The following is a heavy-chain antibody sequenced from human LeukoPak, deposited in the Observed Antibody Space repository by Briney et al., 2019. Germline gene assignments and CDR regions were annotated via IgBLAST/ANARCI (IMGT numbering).Heavy chain of an antibody. CDR3: AREGYDSSGYKVDAFDI. D-gene: IGHD3-22*01. CDR1: GFTFSSYW. J-gene: IGHJ3*02. Sequence: GGSLRLSCAASGFTFSSYWMSWVRQAPGKGLEWVANIKQDGSEKYYVDSVKGRFTISRDNAKNSLYLQMNSLRAEDTAVYYCAREGYDSSGYKVDAFDIWGQGTMVTVSS. V-gene: IGHV3-7*01. CDR2: IKQDGSEK.